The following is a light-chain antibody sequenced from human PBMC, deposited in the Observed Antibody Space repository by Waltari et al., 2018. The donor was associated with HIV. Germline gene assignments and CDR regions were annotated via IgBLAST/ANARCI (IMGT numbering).Light chain of an antibody. CDR3: CSYATDRNFV. J-gene: IGLJ7*01. CDR1: SSDVGSYDL. V-gene: IGLV2-23*02. CDR2: EVS. Sequence: QSALTQPASVSGPPGQSITISCTGPSSDVGSYDLVSWYQKYPGKAPQLMIYEVSKRPSGVSNRFSGSKSGNTASLTISGLQTEDEAEYYCCSYATDRNFVFGGGTQLTVL.